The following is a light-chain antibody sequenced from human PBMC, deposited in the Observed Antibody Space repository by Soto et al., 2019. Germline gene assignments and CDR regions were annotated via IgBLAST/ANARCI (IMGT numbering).Light chain of an antibody. CDR2: KTS. CDR1: QSFSTW. V-gene: IGKV1-5*03. J-gene: IGKJ4*01. Sequence: DIQMTQSPSTLSASVGDRVTITCRASQSFSTWLAWYQQKPGKAPNLLIYKTSILQSGVPSRFSGSGSGTEFTLTISSLQPDDFATYYCQQYNSNPLTFRGGTKVEIK. CDR3: QQYNSNPLT.